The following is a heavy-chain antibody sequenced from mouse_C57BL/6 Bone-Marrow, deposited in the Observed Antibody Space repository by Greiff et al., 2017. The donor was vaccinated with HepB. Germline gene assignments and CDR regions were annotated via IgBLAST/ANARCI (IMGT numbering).Heavy chain of an antibody. J-gene: IGHJ2*01. CDR2: IYPRSGNT. D-gene: IGHD2-1*01. Sequence: VQLKESGAELARPGASVKLSCKASGYTFTSYGISWVKQRTGQGLEWIGEIYPRSGNTYYNEKFKGKATLTADKSSSTAYMELRSLTSEDSAVYFCARGLWYPFDYWGQGTTLTVSS. CDR1: GYTFTSYG. V-gene: IGHV1-81*01. CDR3: ARGLWYPFDY.